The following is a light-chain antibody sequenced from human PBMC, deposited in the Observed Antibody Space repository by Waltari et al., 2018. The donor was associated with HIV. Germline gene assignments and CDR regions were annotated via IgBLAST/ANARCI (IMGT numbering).Light chain of an antibody. CDR1: SSNIGSNA. Sequence: SGTPGQGVTISCSGSSSNIGSNAVNWYRQLPGTAPKVLIYSNNQRPSGVPDRFSGSKSGTSASLAISGLQSEDDADYYCAAWDDSLNGLLFGGGTKLTVL. V-gene: IGLV1-44*01. J-gene: IGLJ2*01. CDR2: SNN. CDR3: AAWDDSLNGLL.